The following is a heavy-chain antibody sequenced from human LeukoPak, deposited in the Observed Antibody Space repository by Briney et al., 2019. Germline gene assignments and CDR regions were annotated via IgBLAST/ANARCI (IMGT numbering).Heavy chain of an antibody. V-gene: IGHV1-2*02. Sequence: ASVKVSCNASGYTFTGYYMHWVRQAPGQGLEWMGWINPNSGGTNYAQKFQDRVTMTRDTSISTAYMELSRLRSDDTAVYYCARVPRRGGSYYYFDYWGQGTLVTVSS. D-gene: IGHD1-26*01. CDR3: ARVPRRGGSYYYFDY. CDR1: GYTFTGYY. CDR2: INPNSGGT. J-gene: IGHJ4*02.